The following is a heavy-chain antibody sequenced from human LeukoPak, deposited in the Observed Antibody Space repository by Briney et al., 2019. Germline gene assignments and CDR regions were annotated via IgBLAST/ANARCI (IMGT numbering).Heavy chain of an antibody. D-gene: IGHD6-6*01. J-gene: IGHJ6*03. CDR2: MNPNSGNT. CDR1: GYTFTSYD. V-gene: IGHV1-8*01. CDR3: ARGGSVYGSSSGEDYYYMDV. Sequence: ASVKVSCKASGYTFTSYDINWVRQATGQGLEWMGWMNPNSGNTGYAQKFQGRVTMTRDTSISTAYMELSRLRSDDTAVYYCARGGSVYGSSSGEDYYYMDVWGKGTTVTVSS.